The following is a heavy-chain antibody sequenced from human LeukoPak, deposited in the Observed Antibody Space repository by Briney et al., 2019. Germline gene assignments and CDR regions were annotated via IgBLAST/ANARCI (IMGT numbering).Heavy chain of an antibody. CDR2: MNPNSGNT. Sequence: ASVKVSCKASGYTFTSYDINLVRQATGQGLEWMGWMNPNSGNTGYAQKFQGRVTITRNTSISTAYMELSSLRSEDTAVYFCARDSGRPPTSFDYWGQGTLVTVSS. CDR3: ARDSGRPPTSFDY. V-gene: IGHV1-8*03. J-gene: IGHJ4*02. D-gene: IGHD1-1*01. CDR1: GYTFTSYD.